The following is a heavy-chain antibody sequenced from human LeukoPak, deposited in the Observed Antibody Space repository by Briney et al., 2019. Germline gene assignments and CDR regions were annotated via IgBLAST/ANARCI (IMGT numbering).Heavy chain of an antibody. CDR2: IRHDGSDK. J-gene: IGHJ4*02. V-gene: IGHV3-30*02. Sequence: GGSLRLSCAASGLTFSSSSFHLVRQAPGKGLEWVAFIRHDGSDKYYADSVKGRFISSRDNSKNNVYLQMNSLRIEDSALYYCANDFNWATDYWGQGTLVTVSS. CDR3: ANDFNWATDY. D-gene: IGHD1-1*01. CDR1: GLTFSSSS.